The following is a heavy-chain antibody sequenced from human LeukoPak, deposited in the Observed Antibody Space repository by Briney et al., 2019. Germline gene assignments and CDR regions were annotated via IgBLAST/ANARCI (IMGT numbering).Heavy chain of an antibody. J-gene: IGHJ3*02. V-gene: IGHV3-33*01. CDR3: ARDECSGGGCYSSGFDAFDI. CDR1: GFTFSSYG. Sequence: PGRSLRLSCAASGFTFSSYGMYWVRQAPGKGLEWVAVILYDGRNKYYADSVKGRFTISRDNSKNTLYLQMNSLRAEDTAVYYCARDECSGGGCYSSGFDAFDIWGQGTMVTVSS. D-gene: IGHD2-15*01. CDR2: ILYDGRNK.